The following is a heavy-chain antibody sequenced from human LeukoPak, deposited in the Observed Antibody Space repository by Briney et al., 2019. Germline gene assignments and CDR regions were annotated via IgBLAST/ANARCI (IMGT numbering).Heavy chain of an antibody. CDR1: GFTFGDYA. V-gene: IGHV3-49*04. D-gene: IGHD4-23*01. J-gene: IGHJ4*02. CDR3: TRFTVATPTDY. Sequence: GGSLRLSCTASGFTFGDYAMSWVRQAPGKGLEWVGFIRSKAYGGTTEYAASVKGRFTISRDDSKSIAYLQMNSLKTEDTAVYYCTRFTVATPTDYWGQGTLVTVSS. CDR2: IRSKAYGGTT.